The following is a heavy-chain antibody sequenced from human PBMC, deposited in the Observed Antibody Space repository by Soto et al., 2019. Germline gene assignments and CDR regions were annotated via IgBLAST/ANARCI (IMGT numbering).Heavy chain of an antibody. D-gene: IGHD3-16*01. Sequence: SETLSLTCIVSGGSINSGGYYWSWIRHLPGKGLEWIGYIYYSGNTDYNPSLKSRITISADTSKNQFSLKLRYVTAADTAGYYCAKGGPFSPPWGKGSLVPVS. CDR3: AKGGPFSPP. V-gene: IGHV4-31*03. CDR1: GGSINSGGYY. J-gene: IGHJ5*02. CDR2: IYYSGNT.